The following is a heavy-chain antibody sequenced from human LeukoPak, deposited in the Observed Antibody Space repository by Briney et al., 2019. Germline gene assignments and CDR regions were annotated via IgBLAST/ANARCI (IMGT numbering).Heavy chain of an antibody. CDR2: IWYDGSNK. Sequence: GRSLRLSCAASGFTFSSYAMHWVRQAPGKGLEWVAVIWYDGSNKYYADSVKGRFTISRDNSKNTLYLQMNSLRAEDTAVYYCARDGAAAGTVNSDFDYWGQGTLVTVSS. D-gene: IGHD6-13*01. V-gene: IGHV3-33*08. CDR1: GFTFSSYA. CDR3: ARDGAAAGTVNSDFDY. J-gene: IGHJ4*02.